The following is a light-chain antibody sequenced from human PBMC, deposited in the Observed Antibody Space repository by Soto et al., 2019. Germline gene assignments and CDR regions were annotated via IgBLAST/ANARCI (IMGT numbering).Light chain of an antibody. J-gene: IGKJ4*01. CDR1: ESVSDN. CDR2: GAS. Sequence: ENVMTQSPATLSVSPGESATLSCRASESVSDNLAWYHQKPGQAPRLLIYGASTRATGVPTRFSGSRSGAEFTLTINSLQSEDFAVYYCQPYNNWPLTFGGGTKVDIK. CDR3: QPYNNWPLT. V-gene: IGKV3-15*01.